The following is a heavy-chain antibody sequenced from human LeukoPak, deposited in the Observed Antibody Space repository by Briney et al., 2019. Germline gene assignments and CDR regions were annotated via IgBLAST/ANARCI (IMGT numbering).Heavy chain of an antibody. CDR3: ARSECSFDY. V-gene: IGHV3-74*01. Sequence: PGGSLGLSCVVSGFTFRSYWMHWVRQVPGKGLVWVSRINSDGSDATYADSVKGRFAISRDNAKNTLYLQMNSLRAEDTAVYYCARSECSFDYWGHGTL. D-gene: IGHD3-3*01. CDR1: GFTFRSYW. J-gene: IGHJ4*01. CDR2: INSDGSDA.